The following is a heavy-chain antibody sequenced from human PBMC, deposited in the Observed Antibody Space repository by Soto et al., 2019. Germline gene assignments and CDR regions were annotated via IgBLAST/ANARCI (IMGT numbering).Heavy chain of an antibody. V-gene: IGHV3-9*01. Sequence: PGGSLRLSCAASGFTFDDYAMHWVRQAPGKGLEWVSGISWNSGSIGYADSVKGRFTISRDNAKNSLYLQMNSLRAEDTALYYCAKESARDSSGPDFDYWGQGTLVTVSS. CDR1: GFTFDDYA. D-gene: IGHD3-22*01. CDR3: AKESARDSSGPDFDY. CDR2: ISWNSGSI. J-gene: IGHJ4*02.